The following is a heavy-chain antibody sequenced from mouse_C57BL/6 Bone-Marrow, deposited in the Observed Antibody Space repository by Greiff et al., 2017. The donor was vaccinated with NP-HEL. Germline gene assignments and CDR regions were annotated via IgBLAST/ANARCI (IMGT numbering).Heavy chain of an antibody. Sequence: VQGVESGPGLVKPSQSLFLTCSITGFPITSGYYWIWIRRSPGKPLEWMGYITHSGETFYNPSLQSPISITRETSKNQFFLQLNSVTTEDTAMYDGAGDLLLRYPRLDYWGQGTTLTVAS. CDR2: ITHSGET. CDR3: AGDLLLRYPRLDY. J-gene: IGHJ2*01. CDR1: GFPITSGYY. D-gene: IGHD1-1*01. V-gene: IGHV12-3*01.